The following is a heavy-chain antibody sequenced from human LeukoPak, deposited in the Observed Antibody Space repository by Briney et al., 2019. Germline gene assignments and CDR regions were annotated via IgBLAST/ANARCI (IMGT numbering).Heavy chain of an antibody. V-gene: IGHV3-23*01. Sequence: GGSLRLSCAASGFTFSSYAMSWVRQAPGPGLERVSSISVSGDSTYYADSVRGRFTISRDNSKNTLYLQMNSLRAEDTAIYYCAKHGASTVTTRRTLWSGTREATGLYAAFDMWGQGTMVTVSS. CDR1: GFTFSSYA. D-gene: IGHD4-17*01. CDR3: AKHGASTVTTRRTLWSGTREATGLYAAFDM. CDR2: ISVSGDST. J-gene: IGHJ3*02.